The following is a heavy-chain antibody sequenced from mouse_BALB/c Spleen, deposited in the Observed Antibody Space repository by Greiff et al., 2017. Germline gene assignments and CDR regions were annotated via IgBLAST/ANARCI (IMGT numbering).Heavy chain of an antibody. Sequence: EVQLVESGGGLVKPGGSLKLSCAASGFTFSSYAMSWVRQTPEKRLEWVASISSGGSTYYPDSVKGRFTISRDNARNILYLQMSSLRSEDTAMYYCARGDDGNYPWFAYWGQGTLVTVSA. CDR3: ARGDDGNYPWFAY. CDR2: ISSGGST. D-gene: IGHD2-3*01. J-gene: IGHJ3*01. V-gene: IGHV5-6-5*01. CDR1: GFTFSSYA.